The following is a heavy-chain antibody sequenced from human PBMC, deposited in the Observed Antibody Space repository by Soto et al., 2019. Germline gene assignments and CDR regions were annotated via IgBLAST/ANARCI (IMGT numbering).Heavy chain of an antibody. CDR3: ARAVAVAADFDY. CDR1: GYTFTRSG. J-gene: IGHJ4*02. CDR2: INAGNGNT. V-gene: IGHV1-3*01. D-gene: IGHD6-19*01. Sequence: GASVKVSCKASGYTFTRSGISWARQAPGQGPEWMGWINAGNGNTKYSQKFQGRVTITRDTSASAAYMELSSLSSEDTAVYYCARAVAVAADFDYWGQGTLVTVSS.